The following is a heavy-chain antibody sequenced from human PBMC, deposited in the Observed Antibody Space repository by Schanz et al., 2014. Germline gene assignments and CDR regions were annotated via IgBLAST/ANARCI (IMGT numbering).Heavy chain of an antibody. CDR2: INPNSGGT. CDR3: ARGLVRYFAY. V-gene: IGHV1-2*06. D-gene: IGHD2-8*02. J-gene: IGHJ4*02. CDR1: GYTFTDYY. Sequence: QVQLVQSGAEVKKPGASVKISCKASGYTFTDYYMYWVRQAPGQGLEWMGRINPNSGGTNYAQKFQGRVTVTRDTSISTAYMELRRLRSDDTAVYYCARGLVRYFAYWGQGTLVTVSS.